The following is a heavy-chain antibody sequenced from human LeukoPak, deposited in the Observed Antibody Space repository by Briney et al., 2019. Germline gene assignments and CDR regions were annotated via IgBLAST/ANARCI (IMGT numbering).Heavy chain of an antibody. D-gene: IGHD4-17*01. CDR3: ARGTSTVRFDY. Sequence: PSETLSLTCSVSGGSISTYYWSWIRQPPGKGLEWIGYIYYSGSTSYNPSLKSRVTISVDTSKNQFSLELSSVTAADTAVYYCARGTSTVRFDYWGQGTLVTVSS. V-gene: IGHV4-59*08. J-gene: IGHJ4*02. CDR1: GGSISTYY. CDR2: IYYSGST.